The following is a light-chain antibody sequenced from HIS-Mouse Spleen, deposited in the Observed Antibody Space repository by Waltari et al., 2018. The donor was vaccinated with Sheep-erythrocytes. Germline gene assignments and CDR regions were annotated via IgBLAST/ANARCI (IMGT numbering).Light chain of an antibody. CDR3: QQYGSSPPLT. CDR1: QSVLYSSNNKNY. Sequence: DIVMTRSPDSLAVSLGERATINCKSSQSVLYSSNNKNYLAWYQQKPGQPPKLLIYWASTRESGAPDRFSGSGSGTDFTLTISRLEPEDFAVYYCQQYGSSPPLTFGGGTK. J-gene: IGKJ4*01. CDR2: WAS. V-gene: IGKV4-1*01.